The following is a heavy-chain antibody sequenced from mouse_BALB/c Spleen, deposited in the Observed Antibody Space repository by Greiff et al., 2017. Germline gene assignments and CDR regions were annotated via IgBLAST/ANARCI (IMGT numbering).Heavy chain of an antibody. CDR3: ARHNCGSSPWFAY. D-gene: IGHD1-1*01. Sequence: EVQRVESGGGLVKPGGSLKLSCAASGFAFSSYDMSWVRQTPEKRLEWVAYISSGGGSTYYPDTVKGRITISRDNAKNTLYLQMSSLKSEDTAMYYCARHNCGSSPWFAYWGQGTLVTVSA. J-gene: IGHJ3*01. CDR2: ISSGGGST. V-gene: IGHV5-12-1*01. CDR1: GFAFSSYD.